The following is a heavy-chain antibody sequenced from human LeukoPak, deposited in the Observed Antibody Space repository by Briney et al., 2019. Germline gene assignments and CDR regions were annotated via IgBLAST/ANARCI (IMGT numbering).Heavy chain of an antibody. J-gene: IGHJ5*02. V-gene: IGHV5-51*01. Sequence: GESLKISCKGSGYTFTSYWIAWVRQVPGKGLEWIGIIFPGDSDTRCSPSFQGLVTISADKSITTTYLQWSSLKASDNAMYYCASIAAAGSWFDPWGQGTLVTVSS. D-gene: IGHD6-13*01. CDR3: ASIAAAGSWFDP. CDR1: GYTFTSYW. CDR2: IFPGDSDT.